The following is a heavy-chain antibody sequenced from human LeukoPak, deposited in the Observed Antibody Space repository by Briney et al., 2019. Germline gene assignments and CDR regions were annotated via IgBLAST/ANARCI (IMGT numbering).Heavy chain of an antibody. J-gene: IGHJ3*02. CDR1: GYTFTSYY. CDR3: ARVVGATNHAFDI. V-gene: IGHV1-46*01. CDR2: INPSGGST. Sequence: ASVKVSCKAPGYTFTSYYMHWVRQAPGQGLEWMGIINPSGGSTSYAQKFQGRVTMTRDMSTSTVYMELSSLRSEDTAVYYCARVVGATNHAFDIWGQGTMVTVSS. D-gene: IGHD1-26*01.